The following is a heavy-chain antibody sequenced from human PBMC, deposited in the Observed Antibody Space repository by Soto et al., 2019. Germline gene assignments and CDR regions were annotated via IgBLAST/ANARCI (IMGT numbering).Heavy chain of an antibody. CDR3: VNGGCSGGSCYPWISWFDP. Sequence: QVQLQESGPGLVKPSETLSLTCTVSGGSISSNYWSWIRQPPGKGLEWTGYIYYSGSTKYNPSLKSRVTISVDTSKNQFSLKLSSVTAADTAVYYCVNGGCSGGSCYPWISWFDPWGQGTLVTVSS. V-gene: IGHV4-59*08. J-gene: IGHJ5*02. CDR2: IYYSGST. CDR1: GGSISSNY. D-gene: IGHD2-15*01.